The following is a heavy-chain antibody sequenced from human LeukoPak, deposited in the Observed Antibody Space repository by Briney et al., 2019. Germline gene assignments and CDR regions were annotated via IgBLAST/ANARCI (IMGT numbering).Heavy chain of an antibody. CDR3: ARGSDGYQFDP. CDR1: DGSMTNYH. CDR2: IYNIETT. V-gene: IGHV4-59*01. J-gene: IGHJ5*02. Sequence: SETLSLTCTVSDGSMTNYHWTWIRQSPGKAPEYIGYIYNIETTNYNPSLKSRVTVSVDMSKKQFSLRLNSVTAADTAVYYCARGSDGYQFDPWGQGILVTVSS. D-gene: IGHD5-18*01.